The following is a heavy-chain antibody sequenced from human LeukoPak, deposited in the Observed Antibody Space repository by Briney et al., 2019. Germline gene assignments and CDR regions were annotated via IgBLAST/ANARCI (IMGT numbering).Heavy chain of an antibody. D-gene: IGHD6-19*01. CDR1: GGSISSYY. Sequence: SETLSLTCTVSGGSISSYYWSWIRQPPGKGLEWIAYIYDSGSTNYNPSLKSRVTISVDTSKNQFSLKLTSVTAADTAVYYCARGPGYSSGWYGSYFDHWGQGTLVTASS. J-gene: IGHJ4*02. CDR2: IYDSGST. V-gene: IGHV4-59*01. CDR3: ARGPGYSSGWYGSYFDH.